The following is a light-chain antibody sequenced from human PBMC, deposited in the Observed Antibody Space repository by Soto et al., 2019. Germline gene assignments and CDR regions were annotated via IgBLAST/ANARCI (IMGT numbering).Light chain of an antibody. Sequence: QSVLTQPPSVSGSPGHSVAISCTGTSSDVGSYNRVSWYQQPPGSAPKLMIYDVSNRPSWVPDRFSGSKSGNAAALTISGLQAEDGADYYCSSYTSSNTYVFGTGTKLTVL. CDR2: DVS. J-gene: IGLJ1*01. CDR1: SSDVGSYNR. CDR3: SSYTSSNTYV. V-gene: IGLV2-18*02.